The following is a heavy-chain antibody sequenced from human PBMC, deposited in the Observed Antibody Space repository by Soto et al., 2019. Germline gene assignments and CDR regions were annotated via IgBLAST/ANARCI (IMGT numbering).Heavy chain of an antibody. V-gene: IGHV3-21*01. CDR3: ARNQLLWGVRDYYYYGMDV. J-gene: IGHJ6*02. CDR1: GFTFSSYS. D-gene: IGHD2-2*01. Sequence: EVQLVESGGGLVKPGGSLRLSCAASGFTFSSYSMNWVRQAPGKGLEWVSSISSSSSYIYYADSVKGRFTISRDNAKNSLYLQMNSLRAEDTAVYYCARNQLLWGVRDYYYYGMDVWGQGTTVTVSS. CDR2: ISSSSSYI.